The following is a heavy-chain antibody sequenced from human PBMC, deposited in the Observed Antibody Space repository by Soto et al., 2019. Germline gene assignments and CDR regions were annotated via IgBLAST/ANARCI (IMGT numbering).Heavy chain of an antibody. CDR2: ISGSGGTT. CDR1: GFTFSTYA. CDR3: AGSVDTAMVFDY. D-gene: IGHD5-18*01. Sequence: GGSLRLSCAASGFTFSTYAMTWVRQAPGKGLEWVSTISGSGGTTYYADSVKGRFTISRDNSKNTLYLQMNSLEAEDTAVYYCAGSVDTAMVFDYWGQGTLVTVSS. V-gene: IGHV3-23*01. J-gene: IGHJ4*02.